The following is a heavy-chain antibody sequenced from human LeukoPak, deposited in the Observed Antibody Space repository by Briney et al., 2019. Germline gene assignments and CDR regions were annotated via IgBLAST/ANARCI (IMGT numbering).Heavy chain of an antibody. Sequence: SETLSLTCTVSGGSISSYYWSWIRQPPGKGLEWIGYIYYSGSTNYNPSLKSRVTISVDASKNQFSLKLSSVTAADTAVYYCARVTGGDYVDYWGQGTLVTVSS. CDR1: GGSISSYY. CDR2: IYYSGST. J-gene: IGHJ4*02. D-gene: IGHD1-14*01. CDR3: ARVTGGDYVDY. V-gene: IGHV4-59*01.